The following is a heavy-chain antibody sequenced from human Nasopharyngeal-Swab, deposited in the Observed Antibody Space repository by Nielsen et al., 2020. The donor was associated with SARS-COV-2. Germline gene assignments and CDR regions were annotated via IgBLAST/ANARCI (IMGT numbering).Heavy chain of an antibody. J-gene: IGHJ3*02. CDR3: AKDKGRGISPVEGSLDI. CDR2: IIWNGDSR. CDR1: GFTFDDHA. D-gene: IGHD4-23*01. V-gene: IGHV3-9*01. Sequence: SLKISCAASGFTFDDHAMHWVRQAPGKGLEWVSGIIWNGDSRGYADSVKGRFTISRDSAKQSLYLQMNSLRPDDTALYYCAKDKGRGISPVEGSLDIWGQGTMVTVSS.